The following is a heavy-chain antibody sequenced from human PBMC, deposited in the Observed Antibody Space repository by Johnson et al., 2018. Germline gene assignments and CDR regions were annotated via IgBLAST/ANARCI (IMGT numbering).Heavy chain of an antibody. J-gene: IGHJ6*02. CDR1: GFSFSNYA. CDR3: TTDDYGGQLYYYYYGMDV. D-gene: IGHD4-23*01. Sequence: VQLVQSGGGLVQPGGSLRLSCAASGFSFSNYAMSWVRQAPGKGLNWVSDLSGRGIGTHYADSVKGRFTISRDNSKNTLYLQMNSLRAEDTALYYCTTDDYGGQLYYYYYGMDVWGQGTTVTVSS. CDR2: LSGRGIGT. V-gene: IGHV3-23*04.